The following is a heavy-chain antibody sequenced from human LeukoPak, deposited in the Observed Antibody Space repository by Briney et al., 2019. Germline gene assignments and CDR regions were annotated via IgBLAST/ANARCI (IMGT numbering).Heavy chain of an antibody. D-gene: IGHD3-9*01. CDR3: TTGAYDISTVYYNVIRDQYDY. CDR1: GFTFSDAW. CDR2: IKSRSDGGTT. J-gene: IGHJ4*02. V-gene: IGHV3-15*01. Sequence: PGGSLRLSCAASGFTFSDAWMIWVRQAPGKGLEWVGRIKSRSDGGTTDYGAPVKGRFTISRDDSKNTLYLQMNSLKTEDTAVYYCTTGAYDISTVYYNVIRDQYDYWGQGTQVTVSS.